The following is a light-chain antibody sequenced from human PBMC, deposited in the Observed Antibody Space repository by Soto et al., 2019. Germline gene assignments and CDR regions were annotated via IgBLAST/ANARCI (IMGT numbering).Light chain of an antibody. CDR3: QTWASGSAV. CDR2: LSSDGSH. J-gene: IGLJ1*01. CDR1: SGLSSNA. Sequence: QPVLTQSPSASASLGASVKLTCTLTSGLSSNAIAWHQQQPEKGPRYLMKLSSDGSHNKGDGIPDRFSGSSSGAERYLTISSLQSEDEADYYCQTWASGSAVFGTGTKLTVL. V-gene: IGLV4-69*01.